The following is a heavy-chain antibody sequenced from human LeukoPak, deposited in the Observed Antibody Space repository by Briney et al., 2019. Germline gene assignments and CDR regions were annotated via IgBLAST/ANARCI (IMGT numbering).Heavy chain of an antibody. CDR1: GFTFSSYE. CDR3: ARTYYDFWSGYFHTQKSGAFDI. Sequence: GGSLRLSCAASGFTFSSYEMNWVRQAPGKGLEWVPYISSSGSTIYYADSVKGRFTISRDNAKNSLYLQMNSLRAEDTAVYYCARTYYDFWSGYFHTQKSGAFDIWGQGTMVTVSS. J-gene: IGHJ3*02. V-gene: IGHV3-48*03. CDR2: ISSSGSTI. D-gene: IGHD3-3*01.